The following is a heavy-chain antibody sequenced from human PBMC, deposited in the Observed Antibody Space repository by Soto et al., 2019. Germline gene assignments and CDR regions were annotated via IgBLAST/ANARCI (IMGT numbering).Heavy chain of an antibody. V-gene: IGHV4-30-2*01. CDR3: ASRDGYKIDWYFDL. D-gene: IGHD5-12*01. CDR1: GVSISSGGYS. Sequence: QLQLQESGSGLVKPSQTLSLTCAVSGVSISSGGYSWSWIRQPPGKGLEWLGYIYHSGSTYYTPSLKGRVTISVDRSKNQFSLKLGSVTAADTAVYYCASRDGYKIDWYFDLWGRGTLVTVSS. J-gene: IGHJ2*01. CDR2: IYHSGST.